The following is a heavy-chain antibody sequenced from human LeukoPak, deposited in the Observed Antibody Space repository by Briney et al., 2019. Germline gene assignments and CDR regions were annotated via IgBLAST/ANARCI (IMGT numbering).Heavy chain of an antibody. D-gene: IGHD3-22*01. J-gene: IGHJ4*02. CDR2: IYTSGST. CDR1: GGSISSYY. V-gene: IGHV4-4*07. CDR3: ARDNYDSSGYYYVGTY. Sequence: SETLSLTCTVSGGSISSYYWSWIRQPAGKGLEWIGRIYTSGSTNYNPSLKSRVTISVDTSKNQFSLKLSSVTAADTAVYYCARDNYDSSGYYYVGTYWGQGTLVTVSS.